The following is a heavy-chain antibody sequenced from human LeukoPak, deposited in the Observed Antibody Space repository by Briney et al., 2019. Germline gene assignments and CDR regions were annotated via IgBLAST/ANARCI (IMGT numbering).Heavy chain of an antibody. V-gene: IGHV1-2*02. CDR3: AKGLRFLEWLPYFDY. Sequence: ASVKVSCKASRYTFTGYYMHWVRQAPGQGLEWMGWINPNSGGTNYAQKFQGRVTMTRDTSISTAYMELSRLRSDDTAVYYCAKGLRFLEWLPYFDYWGQGTLVTVSS. J-gene: IGHJ4*02. CDR1: RYTFTGYY. D-gene: IGHD3-3*01. CDR2: INPNSGGT.